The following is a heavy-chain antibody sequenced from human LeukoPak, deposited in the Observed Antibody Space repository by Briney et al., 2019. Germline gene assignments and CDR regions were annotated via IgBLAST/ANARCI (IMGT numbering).Heavy chain of an antibody. CDR1: GFTFSSYG. D-gene: IGHD6-13*01. J-gene: IGHJ5*02. V-gene: IGHV3-33*06. Sequence: GGSLRLSCAASGFTFSSYGMHWVRQAPGKGLEWVAVIWYDGSNKYYADSVKGRFTISRDNSKNTLYLQMNSLRAEDTAVYYCAKAPTNAAAAGTVWFDPWGQGTLVTVSS. CDR2: IWYDGSNK. CDR3: AKAPTNAAAAGTVWFDP.